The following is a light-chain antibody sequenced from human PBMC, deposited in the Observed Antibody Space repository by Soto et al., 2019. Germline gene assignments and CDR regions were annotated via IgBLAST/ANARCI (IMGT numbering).Light chain of an antibody. CDR2: DAS. CDR1: QSVDTY. V-gene: IGKV3-11*01. CDR3: QQYNTWPLT. Sequence: EIVLTQSPATLSLSPGERATLSCRASQSVDTYLAWYQHRPGQAPRLLIYDASNRATGISARFSGSGFGTEFTLAISRLQSEDFAVYYCQQYNTWPLTFGG. J-gene: IGKJ4*01.